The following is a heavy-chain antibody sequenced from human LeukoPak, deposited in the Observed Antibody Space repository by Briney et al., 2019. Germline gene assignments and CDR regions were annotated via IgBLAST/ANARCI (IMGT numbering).Heavy chain of an antibody. Sequence: GGSLRLSCAASGFTFSSYGMHWVRQAPGKGLEWVSSISSSSSYIYYADSVEGRFTISRDNAKNSLYLQMNSLRAEDTAVYYCARLDSSGYYDFDYWGQGTLVTVSS. CDR1: GFTFSSYG. CDR3: ARLDSSGYYDFDY. D-gene: IGHD3-22*01. V-gene: IGHV3-21*01. J-gene: IGHJ4*02. CDR2: ISSSSSYI.